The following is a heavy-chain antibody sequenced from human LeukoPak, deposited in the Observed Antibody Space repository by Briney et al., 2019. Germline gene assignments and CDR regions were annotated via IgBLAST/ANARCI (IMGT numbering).Heavy chain of an antibody. D-gene: IGHD3-10*01. CDR1: Y. CDR3: ARGGTLWFGELADFFDY. CDR2: ISSSGSTI. J-gene: IGHJ4*02. Sequence: YWAWIRQAPGKGLEWVSYISSSGSTIYYADSVKGRFTISRDNAKNSLYLQMNSLRAEDTAVYYCARGGTLWFGELADFFDYWGQGTLVTVSS. V-gene: IGHV3-11*01.